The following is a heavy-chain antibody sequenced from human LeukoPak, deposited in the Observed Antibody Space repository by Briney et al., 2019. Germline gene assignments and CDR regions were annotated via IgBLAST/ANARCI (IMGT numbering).Heavy chain of an antibody. J-gene: IGHJ4*02. V-gene: IGHV3-72*01. CDR1: GFTFSDHY. CDR3: TRVNNWALDC. CDR2: TRNKAHIYTT. Sequence: GGSLRLSCAASGFTFSDHYMDWVRQAPGKRLEWVGHTRNKAHIYTTEYAASVKGRFTISRDDSKNSLYLQMNSLKTEDTAVYYCTRVNNWALDCWGQGTLVTVSS. D-gene: IGHD1-20*01.